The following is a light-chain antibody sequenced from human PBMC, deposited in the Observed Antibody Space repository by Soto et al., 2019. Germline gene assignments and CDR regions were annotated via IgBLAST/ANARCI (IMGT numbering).Light chain of an antibody. Sequence: DIQMTQSPSTLSASVGDRVTITCRASQSISSWLAWYQQKPGKAPKLLIYKASSLESGAPSRFSGSGSGTEFTLTISSLQNDDFATYYCQQYNSYWTFGQGTNVDIK. CDR2: KAS. CDR1: QSISSW. CDR3: QQYNSYWT. J-gene: IGKJ1*01. V-gene: IGKV1-5*03.